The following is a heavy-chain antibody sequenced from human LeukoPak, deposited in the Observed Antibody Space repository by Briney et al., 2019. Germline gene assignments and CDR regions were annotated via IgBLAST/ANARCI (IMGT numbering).Heavy chain of an antibody. J-gene: IGHJ4*02. CDR2: ISAYNDNT. D-gene: IGHD2-21*02. V-gene: IGHV1-18*01. CDR1: GYTFTSYG. Sequence: GASVKVSCKASGYTFTSYGITWVRQAPGQGLEWIGWISAYNDNTNYAQKVQGRVTMTTDTYSSTAYMELRSLRSDDTAVYYCARDRGTYCGGDCPSGDYWGQGTLVTVSS. CDR3: ARDRGTYCGGDCPSGDY.